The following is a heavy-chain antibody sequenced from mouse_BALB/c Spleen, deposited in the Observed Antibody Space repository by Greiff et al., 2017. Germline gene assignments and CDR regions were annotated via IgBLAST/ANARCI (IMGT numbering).Heavy chain of an antibody. D-gene: IGHD2-4*01. Sequence: DVMLVESGGGLVQPGGSRKLSCAASGFTFSSFGMHWVRQAPEKGLEWVAYISSGSSTIYYADTVKGRFTISRDNPKNTLFLQMTSLRSEDTAMYYCARGMRLRYFDVWGAGTTVTVSS. CDR1: GFTFSSFG. CDR2: ISSGSSTI. CDR3: ARGMRLRYFDV. V-gene: IGHV5-17*02. J-gene: IGHJ1*01.